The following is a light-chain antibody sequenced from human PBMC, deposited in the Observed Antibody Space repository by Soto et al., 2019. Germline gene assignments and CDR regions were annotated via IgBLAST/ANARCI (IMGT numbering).Light chain of an antibody. CDR1: SSDIGGHNS. Sequence: QSVLTQPASVYGSPGQSIAISCTGNSSDIGGHNSVSWYQQHPGKAPKFMIYNVSNRPSGVSNRFSGSKSGNTASLTISGLLAEDEADYYCTSFTSASTYVFGAGTKVTVL. V-gene: IGLV2-14*01. J-gene: IGLJ1*01. CDR2: NVS. CDR3: TSFTSASTYV.